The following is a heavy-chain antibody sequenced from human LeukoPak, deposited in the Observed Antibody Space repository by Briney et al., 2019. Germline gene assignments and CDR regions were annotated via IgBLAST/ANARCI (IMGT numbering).Heavy chain of an antibody. D-gene: IGHD4-17*01. CDR2: INHSGST. J-gene: IGHJ4*02. CDR3: ARGYGVY. CDR1: GGSFSGYY. Sequence: SETLSLTCAVYGGSFSGYYWSWIRQPPGKGLEWIGEINHSGSTNYNPSLKSRVTISVDTSRNQFSLKLSSVTAADTAVYYCARGYGVYWGQGTLVTVSS. V-gene: IGHV4-34*01.